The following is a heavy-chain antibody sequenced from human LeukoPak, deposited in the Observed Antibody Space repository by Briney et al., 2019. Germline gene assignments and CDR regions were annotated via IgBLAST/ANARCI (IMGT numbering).Heavy chain of an antibody. D-gene: IGHD5-12*01. CDR3: ARLSVASKHWRCRIYFDY. Sequence: SGGSLRLSCVTSGFSISCHWDSWPRQAPGKGLEWVANIKEDGSENDYMDSVKGRFTISRDNAKNSVYLQMSSLRADDTALYYCARLSVASKHWRCRIYFDYWGQGTLVTVSS. CDR1: GFSISCHW. J-gene: IGHJ4*02. CDR2: IKEDGSEN. V-gene: IGHV3-7*01.